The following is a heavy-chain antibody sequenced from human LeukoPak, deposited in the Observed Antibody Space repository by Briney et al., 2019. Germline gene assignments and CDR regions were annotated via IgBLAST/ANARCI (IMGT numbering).Heavy chain of an antibody. V-gene: IGHV4-34*01. CDR1: GGSFSGYY. Sequence: SETLSLTCAVYGGSFSGYYWSCIRQPPGKGLEWIGEINHSGSTNYNPSLKSRVTISEDTSKNQFSLKLSSVTAADTAVYYCASSLITRGYFDYWGQGTLVTVSS. J-gene: IGHJ4*02. CDR3: ASSLITRGYFDY. D-gene: IGHD3-16*01. CDR2: INHSGST.